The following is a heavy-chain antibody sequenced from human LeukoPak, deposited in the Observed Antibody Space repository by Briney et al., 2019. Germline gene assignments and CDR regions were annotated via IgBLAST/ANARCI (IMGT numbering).Heavy chain of an antibody. J-gene: IGHJ4*02. CDR1: GFTFSSYS. CDR3: ARDETSYDFWSGYYHYFDY. Sequence: GGSLRLSCAASGFTFSSYSMNWVRQAPGKGLEWVSSISSSSSYIYYADSVKGRFTISRDNAKNSLYLQMNSLRAEDTAVYYCARDETSYDFWSGYYHYFDYWGQGTLVTVSS. CDR2: ISSSSSYI. D-gene: IGHD3-3*01. V-gene: IGHV3-21*01.